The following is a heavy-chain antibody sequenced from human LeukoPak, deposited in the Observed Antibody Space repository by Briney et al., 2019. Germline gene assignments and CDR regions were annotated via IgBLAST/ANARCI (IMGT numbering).Heavy chain of an antibody. V-gene: IGHV3-7*01. CDR2: IKHDGSEK. J-gene: IGHJ4*02. CDR3: AREWN. CDR1: GFTFRTDW. Sequence: GGSLRLPCVASGFTFRTDWMSWVRQAPGKGPEWVASIKHDGSEKYYVDSVKGRFTISTDNAKSSLYLQMNSLRAEDTAVYYCAREWNWGQGSLVTVSS.